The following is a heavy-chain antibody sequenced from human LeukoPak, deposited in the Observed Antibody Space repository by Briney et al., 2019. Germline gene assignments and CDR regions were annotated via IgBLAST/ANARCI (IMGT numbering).Heavy chain of an antibody. J-gene: IGHJ4*02. CDR1: GFTFSAYW. V-gene: IGHV3-7*01. D-gene: IGHD6-19*01. Sequence: GGSLRLSCAASGFTFSAYWISWVRQAPGMGLEWVANIRPDGSEKYYVDSVKGRFTISRDNSKNTLYLQMNSLRAEDTAVYYCARDAPIGIAVAGVFDYWGQGTLVTVSS. CDR3: ARDAPIGIAVAGVFDY. CDR2: IRPDGSEK.